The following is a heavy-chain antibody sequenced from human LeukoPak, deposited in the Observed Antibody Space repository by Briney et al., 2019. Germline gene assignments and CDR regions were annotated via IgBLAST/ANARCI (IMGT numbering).Heavy chain of an antibody. Sequence: GGSLRLSCAASGFTYSNVWMNWVRQAPGKGLEWVGRIKTNAEGGTLDYTAPVKGRFTISRDDSKNTLYLQMDSLEVEDTGMYYCTTGIDDAGGYWGQGTLVTVSS. CDR3: TTGIDDAGGY. CDR1: GFTYSNVW. V-gene: IGHV3-15*07. CDR2: IKTNAEGGTL. J-gene: IGHJ4*02. D-gene: IGHD3-3*02.